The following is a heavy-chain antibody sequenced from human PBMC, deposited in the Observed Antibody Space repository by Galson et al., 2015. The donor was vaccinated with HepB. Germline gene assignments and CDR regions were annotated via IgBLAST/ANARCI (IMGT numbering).Heavy chain of an antibody. J-gene: IGHJ6*02. V-gene: IGHV1-3*01. CDR3: AREMSTMVRGPNRSYYYAMDV. CDR1: GYIFSNYA. D-gene: IGHD3-10*01. CDR2: INPGNGNT. Sequence: SVKVSCKASGYIFSNYAMHWVRQAPGHGLEWMGWINPGNGNTKYSQKFQGRVTMTGDTSASTAYMELSSLRSEDTAVFYCAREMSTMVRGPNRSYYYAMDVWGQGTTVTVSS.